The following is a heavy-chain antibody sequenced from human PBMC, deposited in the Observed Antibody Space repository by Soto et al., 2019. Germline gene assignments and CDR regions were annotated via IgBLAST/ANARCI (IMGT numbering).Heavy chain of an antibody. J-gene: IGHJ4*02. CDR1: GGSISSGGYS. CDR2: IYHSGST. V-gene: IGHV4-30-2*01. Sequence: PSETLSLTCAVSGGSISSGGYSWSWIRQPPGKGLEWIGYIYHSGSTYYNPSLKIRVTISVDRSKNQFSLKLSSVSAAYTFVYYCMLGSGWKDFDYWGQGTLVTVSS. D-gene: IGHD3-22*01. CDR3: MLGSGWKDFDY.